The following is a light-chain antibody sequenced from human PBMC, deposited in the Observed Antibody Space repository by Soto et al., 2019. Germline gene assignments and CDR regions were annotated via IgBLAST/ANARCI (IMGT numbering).Light chain of an antibody. Sequence: DILMTQAPDSLSVALVERATINCKSSHSVLYSSNNDNYLAWYQQKPGQPPKLIIYWASTRESGVPDRFSGSGSGTDFPLTISSLQAEDAAVYYCQQYYSTPITFGQGTRLE. CDR3: QQYYSTPIT. V-gene: IGKV4-1*01. CDR2: WAS. J-gene: IGKJ5*01. CDR1: HSVLYSSNNDNY.